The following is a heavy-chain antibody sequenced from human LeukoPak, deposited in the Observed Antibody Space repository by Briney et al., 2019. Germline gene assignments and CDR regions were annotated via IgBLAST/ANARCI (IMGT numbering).Heavy chain of an antibody. J-gene: IGHJ4*02. CDR3: AREAYSSSWYVDY. CDR2: IYYSGST. D-gene: IGHD6-13*01. CDR1: GGSISSYY. V-gene: IGHV4-59*01. Sequence: SETLSLTCTVSGGSISSYYWSWIRQPPGKGLEWVGYIYYSGSTNYNPSLKSRVTISVDTSKNQLSLKVSSVTAADTAVYYCAREAYSSSWYVDYWGQGTLVTVSS.